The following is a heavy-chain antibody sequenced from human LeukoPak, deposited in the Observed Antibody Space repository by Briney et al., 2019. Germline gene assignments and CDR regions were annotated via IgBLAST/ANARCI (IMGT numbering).Heavy chain of an antibody. CDR2: INHSGST. Sequence: SETLPLTCAVYGGSFSGYYWGWLRQPPGKGLEWIGEINHSGSTNYNPSLKSRVTISVDTSKNQFSLKLSSVTAADTAVYYCARKSIAARGLNGGSWFDPWGQGTLVTVSS. CDR1: GGSFSGYY. D-gene: IGHD6-6*01. J-gene: IGHJ5*02. V-gene: IGHV4-34*01. CDR3: ARKSIAARGLNGGSWFDP.